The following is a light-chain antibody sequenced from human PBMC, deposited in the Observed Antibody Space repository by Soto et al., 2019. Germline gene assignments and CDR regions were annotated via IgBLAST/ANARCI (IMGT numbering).Light chain of an antibody. J-gene: IGKJ3*01. CDR3: QQYGLSTGLFG. Sequence: EIELTQSPGSLSLPPGERATIYCRASDSVINNYLAWYQQKPGEAPRLFIHDASIRATGIPDRFSGSGSGTDFSLPISRLEPEDFAVDSCQQYGLSTGLFGFGPGPKVDIK. V-gene: IGKV3-20*01. CDR2: DAS. CDR1: DSVINNY.